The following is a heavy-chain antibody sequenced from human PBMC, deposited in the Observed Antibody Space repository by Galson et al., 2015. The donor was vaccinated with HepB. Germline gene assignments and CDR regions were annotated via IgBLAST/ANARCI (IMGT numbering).Heavy chain of an antibody. CDR3: AKGDQYDKSGDHYNHGMDV. D-gene: IGHD3-22*01. J-gene: IGHJ6*02. CDR2: ISYDGRKK. Sequence: SLRLSCAVSGFTFSSFGMHWVRQAPGKGLEWVSVISYDGRKKYYPDSVKGRFTISRNNSQNTLYLQMSSLGADDTAVYYCAKGDQYDKSGDHYNHGMDVWGQGTTVTVSS. V-gene: IGHV3-30*18. CDR1: GFTFSSFG.